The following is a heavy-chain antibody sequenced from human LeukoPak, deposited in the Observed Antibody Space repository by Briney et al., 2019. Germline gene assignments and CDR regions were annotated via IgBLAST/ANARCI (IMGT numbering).Heavy chain of an antibody. CDR2: IRPKAYGERT. CDR1: GFTFGDHA. V-gene: IGHV3-49*04. J-gene: IGHJ5*02. CDR3: TRSLNSITIFGGFDP. Sequence: GRSLRLSCTASGFTFGDHAMGWVRQAPGKGLEWVGFIRPKAYGERTEYAASVKGRFTTSRDDSKSIAYLQMNSLKTEDTAVYYCTRSLNSITIFGGFDPWGQGTLVTVSS. D-gene: IGHD3-3*01.